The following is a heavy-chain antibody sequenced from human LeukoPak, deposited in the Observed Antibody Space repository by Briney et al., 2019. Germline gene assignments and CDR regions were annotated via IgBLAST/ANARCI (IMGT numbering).Heavy chain of an antibody. CDR2: ISPDRSIT. D-gene: IGHD6-19*01. Sequence: GGSLRLSCAASGFTFSNYGMNWVRHAPGKGLVWVLRISPDRSITNYADSVQGRITISRNNSKNTLFLQMNSLRAEDTAVYYCTRGTEIGVPGALGDYWGQGTLITVSP. V-gene: IGHV3-74*01. CDR1: GFTFSNYG. CDR3: TRGTEIGVPGALGDY. J-gene: IGHJ4*02.